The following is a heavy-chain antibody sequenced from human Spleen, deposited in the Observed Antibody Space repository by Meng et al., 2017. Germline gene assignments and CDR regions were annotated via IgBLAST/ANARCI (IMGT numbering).Heavy chain of an antibody. D-gene: IGHD1-26*01. CDR1: GGSIDVSY. Sequence: GSLRLSCTVSGGSIDVSYWSWIRQPPGQRLEWIASVSYTGSTNYNPSLESRVTISQDTSKNQFSLKLRSVTAADTAVYYCVRGRKYIGSFFEDWGPGTLVTVSS. CDR3: VRGRKYIGSFFED. V-gene: IGHV4-59*01. J-gene: IGHJ4*02. CDR2: VSYTGST.